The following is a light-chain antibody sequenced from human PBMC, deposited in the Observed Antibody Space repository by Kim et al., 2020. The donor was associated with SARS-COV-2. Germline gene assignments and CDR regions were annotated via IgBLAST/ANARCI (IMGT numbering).Light chain of an antibody. CDR2: GAS. Sequence: AYVGDRVTITCRASQSISKFFNWYQQKPGEAPKLLIYGASSLRSGVPSRFSGSGSGTDFTLTISSLQPEDFATYYCQQSYNTPPTFGQGTKVDIK. J-gene: IGKJ1*01. CDR1: QSISKF. CDR3: QQSYNTPPT. V-gene: IGKV1-39*01.